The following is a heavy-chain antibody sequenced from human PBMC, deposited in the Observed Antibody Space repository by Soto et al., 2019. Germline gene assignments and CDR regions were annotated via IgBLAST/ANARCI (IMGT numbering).Heavy chain of an antibody. CDR2: IYYSGST. D-gene: IGHD2-21*01. Sequence: PSETLSLTCTVSGGSISSGDYYWSWIRQPPGKGLEWIGYIYYSGSTLYTPSLRGRLTLSADTSRNQLSLHLTSVTAADTAVYYCVRGGIAGHWFDPWGQGILVTVSS. CDR3: VRGGIAGHWFDP. V-gene: IGHV4-30-4*01. J-gene: IGHJ5*02. CDR1: GGSISSGDYY.